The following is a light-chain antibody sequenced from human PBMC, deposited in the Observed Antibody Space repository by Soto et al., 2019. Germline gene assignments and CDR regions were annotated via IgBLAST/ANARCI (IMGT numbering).Light chain of an antibody. V-gene: IGLV2-14*01. Sequence: QSVLTQPASVSGSPGQSITISCTGTSSGVGGYNYVSWYQQHPGKAPKLMIYDVSNRPSGVSDRFSGSKSGNTASLTISGLQAEDEADYYCSSYTSSSTSVVFGGGSKVTVL. CDR3: SSYTSSSTSVV. CDR1: SSGVGGYNY. CDR2: DVS. J-gene: IGLJ2*01.